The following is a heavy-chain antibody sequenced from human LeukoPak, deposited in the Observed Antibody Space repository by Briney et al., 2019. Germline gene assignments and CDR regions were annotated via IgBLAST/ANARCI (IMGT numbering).Heavy chain of an antibody. Sequence: GGSLRLSCAASGFTFSSYSMTWVRQAPGKGLEWVSSISSSSSYIYYADSVKGRFTISRDNAKNSLYLQMNSLIAEDTAVYYCARVWTTSRGAFDIWGQGTMVTVSS. CDR3: ARVWTTSRGAFDI. V-gene: IGHV3-21*01. CDR2: ISSSSSYI. J-gene: IGHJ3*02. CDR1: GFTFSSYS. D-gene: IGHD3/OR15-3a*01.